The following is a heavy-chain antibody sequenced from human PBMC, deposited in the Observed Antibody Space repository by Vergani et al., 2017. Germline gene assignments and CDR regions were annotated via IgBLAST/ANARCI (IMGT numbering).Heavy chain of an antibody. Sequence: QVQLQQWGAGLLKPSETLSLTCAVHGGSFSGYYWSWIRQPPGKGLEWIGEINHSVSTNYNPSLKSRVTISLDTSKNQFSLKLSSVTAADTAVYYCARGRSGWYEGSFDYWGQGTLVTVSS. V-gene: IGHV4-34*01. J-gene: IGHJ4*02. CDR2: INHSVST. CDR1: GGSFSGYY. CDR3: ARGRSGWYEGSFDY. D-gene: IGHD6-19*01.